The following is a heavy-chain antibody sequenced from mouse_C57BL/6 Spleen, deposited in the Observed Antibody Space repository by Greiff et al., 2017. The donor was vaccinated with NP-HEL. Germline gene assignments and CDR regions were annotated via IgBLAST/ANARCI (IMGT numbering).Heavy chain of an antibody. CDR2: IDPETGGT. V-gene: IGHV1-15*01. J-gene: IGHJ1*03. CDR1: GYTFTDYE. D-gene: IGHD1-1*01. CDR3: TRKGFSNYGSRYVGFDV. Sequence: QVQLQQSGAELVRPGASVTLSCKASGYTFTDYEMHWVKQTPVHGLEWIGAIDPETGGTAYNQKFKGKAILTADKSSSTAYMELRSLTSEDSAVYYCTRKGFSNYGSRYVGFDVWGTGTTVTVSS.